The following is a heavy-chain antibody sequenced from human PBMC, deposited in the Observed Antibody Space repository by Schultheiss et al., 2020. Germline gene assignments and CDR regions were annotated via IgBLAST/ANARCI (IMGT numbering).Heavy chain of an antibody. CDR1: GFTFSSYA. Sequence: GGSLRLSFGASGFTFSSYAMSWVRQAPGKGLEWVSGISGSGRNTYYADSVKGRFTVSRDNSKSTLYLQMNSLRAEDTALYYCAKRMDSIATTGVDYWGQGTLVTVSS. D-gene: IGHD4-11*01. V-gene: IGHV3-23*01. CDR3: AKRMDSIATTGVDY. J-gene: IGHJ4*02. CDR2: ISGSGRNT.